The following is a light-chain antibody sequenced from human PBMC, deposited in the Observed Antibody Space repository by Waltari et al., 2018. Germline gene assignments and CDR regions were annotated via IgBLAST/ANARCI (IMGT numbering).Light chain of an antibody. CDR2: DVS. V-gene: IGLV2-11*01. Sequence: QSALTQPRSVSGSPGQSVTISCTGTSSDVGGYNYVFWYQQHPGKAPKLMIYDVSKRPSGVPDLFSGSKSGNTASLTISGLEAEDEADYYCCSYAGSYTDVFGTGTKVTVL. CDR1: SSDVGGYNY. J-gene: IGLJ1*01. CDR3: CSYAGSYTDV.